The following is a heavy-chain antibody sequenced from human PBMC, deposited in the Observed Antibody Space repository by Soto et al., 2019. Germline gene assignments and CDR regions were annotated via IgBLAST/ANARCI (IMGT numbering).Heavy chain of an antibody. D-gene: IGHD2-2*01. J-gene: IGHJ6*02. CDR2: ISSSGSTI. V-gene: IGHV3-11*01. CDR1: GFTFSAYY. CDR3: ARDFSKAVVVPDYYYGMDV. Sequence: QVQLVESGGGLVKPGGSLRLSCAASGFTFSAYYMSWIRQAPGKGLEWVSYISSSGSTIYYADSVKGRFTISRDNAKNSLYLQMNSLRAEDTAVYYCARDFSKAVVVPDYYYGMDVWGQGTTVTVSS.